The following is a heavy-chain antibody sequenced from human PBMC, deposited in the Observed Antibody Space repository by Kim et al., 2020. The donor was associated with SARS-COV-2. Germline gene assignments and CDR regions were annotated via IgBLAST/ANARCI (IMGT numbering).Heavy chain of an antibody. Sequence: SVKVSCKASGGTFSSYAISWVRQAPGQGLEWMGRIIPILGIANYAQKFQGRVTITADKSTSTAYMELSSLRSEDTAVYYCARDAYFYDSSGEEGNPWGQGTLVTVSS. CDR1: GGTFSSYA. J-gene: IGHJ5*02. CDR2: IIPILGIA. V-gene: IGHV1-69*04. CDR3: ARDAYFYDSSGEEGNP. D-gene: IGHD3-22*01.